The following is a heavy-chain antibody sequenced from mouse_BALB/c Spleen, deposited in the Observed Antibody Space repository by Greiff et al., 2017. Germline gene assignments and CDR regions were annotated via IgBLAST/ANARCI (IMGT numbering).Heavy chain of an antibody. D-gene: IGHD1-1*01. CDR2: ISSGGSYT. V-gene: IGHV5-9-4*01. J-gene: IGHJ2*01. Sequence: EVKLMESGGGLVKPGGSLKLSCAASGFTFSSYAMSWVRQSPEKRLEWVAEISSGGSYTYYPDTVTGRFTISRDNAKNTLYLEMSSLRSEDTAMYYCARDYYGSSFSFDYWGQGTTLTVSS. CDR1: GFTFSSYA. CDR3: ARDYYGSSFSFDY.